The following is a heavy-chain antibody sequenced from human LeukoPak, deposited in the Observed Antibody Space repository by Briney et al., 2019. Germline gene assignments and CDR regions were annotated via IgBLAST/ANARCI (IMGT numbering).Heavy chain of an antibody. CDR2: IYYSGST. CDR1: GGSISSYY. J-gene: IGHJ5*02. V-gene: IGHV4-4*08. D-gene: IGHD3-10*01. CDR3: ARDGVGYYGSGSYYPNWFDP. Sequence: PSETLSLTCTVSGGSISSYYWSWIRQPPGKGLEWIGDIYYSGSTNYNPSLKSRVTMFEDKSKNQFSLRLYSVTVADTAVYYCARDGVGYYGSGSYYPNWFDPWGQGTLVTVSS.